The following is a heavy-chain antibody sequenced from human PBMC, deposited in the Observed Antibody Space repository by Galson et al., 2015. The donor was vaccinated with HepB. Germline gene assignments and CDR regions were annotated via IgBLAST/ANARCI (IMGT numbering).Heavy chain of an antibody. CDR3: ARGNAYDYIWGSYRFRGRYYYMDD. Sequence: SVKVSCKASGYTFTGYYMHWVRQAPGQGLEWMGRINPNSGGTNYAQKFQGRVTMTRDTSISTAYMELSRLRSDDTAVYYCARGNAYDYIWGSYRFRGRYYYMDDWVKGTTVTVSS. CDR1: GYTFTGYY. D-gene: IGHD3-16*02. V-gene: IGHV1-2*06. CDR2: INPNSGGT. J-gene: IGHJ6*03.